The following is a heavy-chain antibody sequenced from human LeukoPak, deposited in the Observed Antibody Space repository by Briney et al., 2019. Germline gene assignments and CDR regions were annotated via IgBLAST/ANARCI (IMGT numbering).Heavy chain of an antibody. Sequence: PSETLSLTCAVYGGSYSGYYWRWIRQPPGKGLEWSGEINHSGSTNYNPSLKSRVTISVDTPKNQFSLKLSSVTAADTAVYYCARARGFGELLLYYFDYWGQGTLVTVSS. CDR1: GGSYSGYY. D-gene: IGHD3-10*01. J-gene: IGHJ4*02. V-gene: IGHV4-34*01. CDR2: INHSGST. CDR3: ARARGFGELLLYYFDY.